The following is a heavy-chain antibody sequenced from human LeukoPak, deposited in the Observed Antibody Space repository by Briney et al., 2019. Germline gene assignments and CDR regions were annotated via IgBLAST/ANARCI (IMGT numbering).Heavy chain of an antibody. Sequence: GGSLRLSCAASGFTFSSYAMSWVRQAPGKGLEWVSAISGSGGSTYYADSVKGRFTISRDNSKNSLYLQMNSLRAEDTAVYYCARAGVYFDWLRTYYYYYGMDVWGKGTTVTVSS. V-gene: IGHV3-23*01. CDR3: ARAGVYFDWLRTYYYYYGMDV. CDR1: GFTFSSYA. CDR2: ISGSGGST. D-gene: IGHD3-9*01. J-gene: IGHJ6*04.